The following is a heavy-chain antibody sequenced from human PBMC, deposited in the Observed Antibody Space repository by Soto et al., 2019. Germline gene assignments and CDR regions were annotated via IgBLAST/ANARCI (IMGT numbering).Heavy chain of an antibody. V-gene: IGHV3-74*01. J-gene: IGHJ6*02. CDR1: GFTFSSYW. CDR2: INSDGSST. Sequence: GGSLRLSCAASGFTFSSYWMHWVRQAPGKGLVWVSRINSDGSSTSYADSVKGRFTISRDNAKNTLYLQMNSLRAEDTAVYYCARHGYYYYGMDVWGQGTTVTVSS. D-gene: IGHD4-17*01. CDR3: ARHGYYYYGMDV.